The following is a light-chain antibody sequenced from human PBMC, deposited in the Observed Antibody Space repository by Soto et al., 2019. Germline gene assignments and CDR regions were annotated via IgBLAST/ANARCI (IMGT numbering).Light chain of an antibody. J-gene: IGLJ7*01. Sequence: QPVLTQSSSASASLGSSVKLTCTLSSGHSSYIIAWHQQQPGKAPRYLMRLEGSGTYNKGSGVPDRFSGSISGADRYLTISNLQSEDEADYYCETWGSNTHVFGGGTQLTVL. CDR3: ETWGSNTHV. CDR2: LEGSGTY. V-gene: IGLV4-60*03. CDR1: SGHSSYI.